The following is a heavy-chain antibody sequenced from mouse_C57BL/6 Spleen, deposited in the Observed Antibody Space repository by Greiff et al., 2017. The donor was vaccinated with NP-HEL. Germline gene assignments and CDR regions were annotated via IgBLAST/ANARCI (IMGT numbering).Heavy chain of an antibody. D-gene: IGHD2-1*01. CDR3: AREGSYGNYGFDY. CDR1: GFTFSSYA. J-gene: IGHJ2*01. CDR2: ISDGGSYT. V-gene: IGHV5-4*01. Sequence: EVQRVESGGGLVKPGGSLKLSCAASGFTFSSYAMSWVRQTPEKRLEWVATISDGGSYTYYPDNVKGRFTISRVNAKNNLYLQMSHLKSEDTAMYYCAREGSYGNYGFDYWGQGTTLTVSS.